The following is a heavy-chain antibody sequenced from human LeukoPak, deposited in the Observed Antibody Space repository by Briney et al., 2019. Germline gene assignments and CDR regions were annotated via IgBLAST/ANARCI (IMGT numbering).Heavy chain of an antibody. CDR3: ARTRAGIQAGFDY. V-gene: IGHV3-21*01. Sequence: PGGSLRLSCAASGFTFSSYSMNWVRQAPGKGLEWVASISSSSSYIYYADSVKGRFTISRDNARNSLYLQMNSLRVEDTAVYYCARTRAGIQAGFDYWGQGTLVTVSS. CDR1: GFTFSSYS. D-gene: IGHD1-1*01. CDR2: ISSSSSYI. J-gene: IGHJ4*02.